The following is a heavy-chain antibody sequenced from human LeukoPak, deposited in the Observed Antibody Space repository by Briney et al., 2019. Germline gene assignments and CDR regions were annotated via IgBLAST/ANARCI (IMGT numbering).Heavy chain of an antibody. J-gene: IGHJ5*02. CDR1: GVSISSYY. CDR3: AREGLNMVRGIIPKEAWGWFDP. Sequence: SETLSLTCTVSGVSISSYYWSWIRQPPGKGLEWVGYIYYSGSTNYNPSLKSRVTMSLDTSKNQFSLKLSSVTAADTAVYYWAREGLNMVRGIIPKEAWGWFDPWGQGTLVTVSS. CDR2: IYYSGST. V-gene: IGHV4-59*12. D-gene: IGHD3-10*01.